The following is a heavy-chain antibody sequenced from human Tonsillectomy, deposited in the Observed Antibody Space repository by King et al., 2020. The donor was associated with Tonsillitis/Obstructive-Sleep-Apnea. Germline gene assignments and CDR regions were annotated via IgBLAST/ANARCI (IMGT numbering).Heavy chain of an antibody. J-gene: IGHJ4*02. CDR3: ARGLHCSRTSCYHIDY. Sequence: QLQESGPGLVKPSETLSLTCTVSGGSISSYYWSWIRQPAGKGLEWIGRNYTSGSTNYNPSLKSRVTMSVDTSKNQFSLKLSSVTAADTAVYYYARGLHCSRTSCYHIDYWGQGTLVTVSS. CDR1: GGSISSYY. D-gene: IGHD2-2*01. CDR2: NYTSGST. V-gene: IGHV4-4*07.